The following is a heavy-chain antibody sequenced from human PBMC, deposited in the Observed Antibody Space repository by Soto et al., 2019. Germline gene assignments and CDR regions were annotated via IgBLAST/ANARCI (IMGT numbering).Heavy chain of an antibody. Sequence: FTFNSYWMTWVRQAPGKGLEWVANIKQDGSETYYVDSVKGRFTISRDNAKNSLYLQMNSLRAEDTAVYYCARDPPYGSGTSQNYGMDVWGQGTTVTVSS. CDR2: IKQDGSET. V-gene: IGHV3-7*04. J-gene: IGHJ6*02. CDR1: FTFNSYW. D-gene: IGHD3-10*01. CDR3: ARDPPYGSGTSQNYGMDV.